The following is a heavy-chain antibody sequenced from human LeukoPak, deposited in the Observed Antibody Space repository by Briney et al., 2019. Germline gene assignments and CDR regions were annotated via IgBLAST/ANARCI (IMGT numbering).Heavy chain of an antibody. D-gene: IGHD6-13*01. J-gene: IGHJ4*02. V-gene: IGHV3-30*03. CDR1: GFTFSNYG. CDR2: ISYDGSNK. CDR3: ARDQQLGYFDY. Sequence: PGRSLRLSCAASGFTFSNYGMHWVRQAPGKGLEWVAVISYDGSNKYYADSVKGRFTISRDNSKNTLYLQMNSLRAEDTAVYYCARDQQLGYFDYWGQGTLVTVSS.